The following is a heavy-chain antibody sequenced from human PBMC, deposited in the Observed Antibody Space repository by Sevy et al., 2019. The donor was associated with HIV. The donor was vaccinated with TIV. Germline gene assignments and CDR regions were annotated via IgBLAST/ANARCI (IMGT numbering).Heavy chain of an antibody. Sequence: ASVKVSCKVSGYTLTQLPMHWVRQTPGKGFDWMGGFDPEDGETIYAQKFQARVTMTEDTSTNKAYMELSSLTSEDTAVYFCATLDFWSDHPFYGMDVWGQGTTVTVSS. CDR1: GYTLTQLP. CDR3: ATLDFWSDHPFYGMDV. CDR2: FDPEDGET. D-gene: IGHD3-3*01. J-gene: IGHJ6*02. V-gene: IGHV1-24*01.